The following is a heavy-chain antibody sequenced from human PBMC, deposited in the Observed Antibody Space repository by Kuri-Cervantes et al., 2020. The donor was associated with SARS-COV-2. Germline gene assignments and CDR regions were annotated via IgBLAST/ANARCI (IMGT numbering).Heavy chain of an antibody. J-gene: IGHJ4*02. CDR2: ISGSGGST. V-gene: IGHV3-23*01. Sequence: GGSLRLSCAASGFTFSSYAMSWVRQAPGKGLEGVSAISGSGGSTYYADSVKGRFTISRDNSKNTLYLQMNSLRAEDTAVYYCAKDHIAAMVRGPRGYFDYWGQGTLVTVSS. CDR3: AKDHIAAMVRGPRGYFDY. D-gene: IGHD3-10*01. CDR1: GFTFSSYA.